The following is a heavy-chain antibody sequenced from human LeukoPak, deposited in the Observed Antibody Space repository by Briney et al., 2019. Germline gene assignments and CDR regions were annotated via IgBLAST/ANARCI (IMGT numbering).Heavy chain of an antibody. CDR2: ISYSGST. J-gene: IGHJ4*02. D-gene: IGHD6-13*01. CDR1: GGPISSYY. V-gene: IGHV4-59*01. CDR3: ARGMSSSWPGRVDY. Sequence: TSETLSLTCSVSGGPISSYYWSWIRQPPGKRLEWIGYISYSGSTLYKPSLESRVTISVDTSKNQFSLQLRSVTAADTAVYYCARGMSSSWPGRVDYWGQGTLVTVSS.